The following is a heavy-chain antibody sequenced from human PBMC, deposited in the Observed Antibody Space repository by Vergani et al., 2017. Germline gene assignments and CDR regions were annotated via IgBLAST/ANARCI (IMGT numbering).Heavy chain of an antibody. D-gene: IGHD6-19*01. J-gene: IGHJ5*02. V-gene: IGHV4-39*01. CDR2: IYYSGST. CDR3: ARHSTVEWLVKLGWIDP. CDR1: GASIRSSNYY. Sequence: QLQLQESGPGLVKPSATLSLTCSVSGASIRSSNYYLGWIRQPPGKGLEWIAIIYYSGSTYYNPSLKSRVTISVDTSKHQFSLKLSSVTAADTAVYFCARHSTVEWLVKLGWIDPWGQGILVTVSS.